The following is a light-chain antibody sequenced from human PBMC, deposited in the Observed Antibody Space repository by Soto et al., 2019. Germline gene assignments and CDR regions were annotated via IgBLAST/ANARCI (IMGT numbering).Light chain of an antibody. CDR2: AAS. J-gene: IGKJ1*01. CDR1: QSIRSW. Sequence: DIQMTQSPSTLSASVGDRVTMTCRASQSIRSWLAWYQQKPGKAPNLLIYAASSLQSGVPSRFSGSGSGTQFTLTISSLQPDDFATYYCQHYNSLWTFGHGTKVDIK. V-gene: IGKV1-5*01. CDR3: QHYNSLWT.